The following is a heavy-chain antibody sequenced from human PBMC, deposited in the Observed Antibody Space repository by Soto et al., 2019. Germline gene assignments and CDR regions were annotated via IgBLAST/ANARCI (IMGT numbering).Heavy chain of an antibody. CDR3: ARVWGGAFDI. CDR2: INYSGTT. V-gene: IGHV4-59*01. Sequence: QVQLQESGPGLVKPSETLSLTCTVSGGSISSYYWCWIRQPPGKGLEWIGDINYSGTTNYNPSHKSRVTISVDTSKNQFSLKLSTVTAADTAVYYCARVWGGAFDIRGQGTMFTVSS. D-gene: IGHD3-10*01. CDR1: GGSISSYY. J-gene: IGHJ3*02.